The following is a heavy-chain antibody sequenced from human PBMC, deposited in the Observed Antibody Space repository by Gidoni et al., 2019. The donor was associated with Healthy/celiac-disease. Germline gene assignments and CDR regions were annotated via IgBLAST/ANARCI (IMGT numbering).Heavy chain of an antibody. D-gene: IGHD3-10*01. CDR3: AKPLWFGELLYYFDY. V-gene: IGHV3-23*01. CDR1: GFTFSSYA. CDR2: ISGSGGST. J-gene: IGHJ4*02. Sequence: EVQLLESGGGLVQPGGSLRRSCAASGFTFSSYAMSWVRTAPGKGLEWVSAISGSGGSTYYADSGKGRFTISRDNSKNTLYLQMNSLRAEDTAVYYCAKPLWFGELLYYFDYWGQGTLVTVSS.